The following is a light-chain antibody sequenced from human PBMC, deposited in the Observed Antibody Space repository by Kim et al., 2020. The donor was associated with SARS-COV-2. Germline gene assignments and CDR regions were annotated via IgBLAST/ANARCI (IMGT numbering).Light chain of an antibody. CDR3: ASYTSSSTYV. CDR1: SRDIGSYNR. V-gene: IGLV2-18*02. Sequence: GESVTIACTGSSRDIGSYNRVSWYQQPPGTAPKLIIYEVIYRPSGVPDRFSASKSDITASLTISGLQAEDEADYYCASYTSSSTYVFGTGTKVTVL. J-gene: IGLJ1*01. CDR2: EVI.